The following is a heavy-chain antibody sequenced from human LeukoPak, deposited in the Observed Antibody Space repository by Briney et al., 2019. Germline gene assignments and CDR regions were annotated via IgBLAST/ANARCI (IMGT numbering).Heavy chain of an antibody. V-gene: IGHV1-2*02. D-gene: IGHD7-27*01. CDR2: ISPHSGFT. CDR1: GYTLTGHY. Sequence: GASVKVSCKASGYTLTGHYIHWVRQAPGQGLEWMGWISPHSGFTMYPQRFQGRVTMTTDTSISTAFLEVRRLRSDDTAAYYCARQTGDGALGIWGQGTMITVYS. CDR3: ARQTGDGALGI. J-gene: IGHJ3*02.